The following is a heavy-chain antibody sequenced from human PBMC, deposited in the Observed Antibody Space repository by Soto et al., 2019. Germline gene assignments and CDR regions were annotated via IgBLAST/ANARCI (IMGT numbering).Heavy chain of an antibody. J-gene: IGHJ4*02. D-gene: IGHD3-9*01. CDR2: TYYRSKWYN. V-gene: IGHV6-1*01. CDR3: ARALRYFDWLLYSEFDY. CDR1: GDSVSSNSAA. Sequence: QSQTLSLTCAISGDSVSSNSAAWNWIRQSPSRGLEWLGRTYYRSKWYNDYAVSVKSRITINPDTSKNQFSLQLNSVTPEDTAVYYCARALRYFDWLLYSEFDYWGQGTLVTVSS.